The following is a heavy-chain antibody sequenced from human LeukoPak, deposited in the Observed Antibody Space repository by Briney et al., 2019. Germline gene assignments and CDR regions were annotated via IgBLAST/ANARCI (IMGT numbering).Heavy chain of an antibody. Sequence: SVKVSCKASGGTFSSYAISWVRQAPGQGLEWMGGIIPIFGTANYAQKFQGRVTITTDESTSTAYMELSSLRSEDTAVYYCARTPNEAARGGEEYNWFDPWGQGTLVTVSS. J-gene: IGHJ5*02. CDR2: IIPIFGTA. CDR3: ARTPNEAARGGEEYNWFDP. V-gene: IGHV1-69*05. D-gene: IGHD6-6*01. CDR1: GGTFSSYA.